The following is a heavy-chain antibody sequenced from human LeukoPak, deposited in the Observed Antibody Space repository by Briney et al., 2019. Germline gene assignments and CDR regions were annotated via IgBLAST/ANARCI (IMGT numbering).Heavy chain of an antibody. CDR1: GGAFSGYY. Sequence: SETLSLTCAVYGGAFSGYYWSWIRQPPGKGLEWIGEIDHSGDTKYNPSLKSRVSMSVDVSKDQFSLKLTSLTAADTAVYYCARGSRNYNNYEGADYWGQGTLVTVSS. CDR3: ARGSRNYNNYEGADY. J-gene: IGHJ4*02. D-gene: IGHD4-11*01. CDR2: IDHSGDT. V-gene: IGHV4-34*01.